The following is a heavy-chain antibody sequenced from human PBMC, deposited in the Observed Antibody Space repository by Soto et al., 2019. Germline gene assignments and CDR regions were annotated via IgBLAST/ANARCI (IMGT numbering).Heavy chain of an antibody. CDR1: GFTFDDYA. CDR2: ISWNSVSI. J-gene: IGHJ4*02. Sequence: EVQLVESGGGLVQPGRSLRISCAASGFTFDDYAMHWVRQAPGTGLEWVSGISWNSVSIGYAYSVKGRFTISRDNAKNSLYLQMNSLRAEDTALYYCAKDRGLVLSFYFDYWGQGTLVTGSS. V-gene: IGHV3-9*01. D-gene: IGHD6-13*01. CDR3: AKDRGLVLSFYFDY.